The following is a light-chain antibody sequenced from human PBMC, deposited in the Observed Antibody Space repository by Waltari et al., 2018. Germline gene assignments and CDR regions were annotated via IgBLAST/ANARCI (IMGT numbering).Light chain of an antibody. V-gene: IGKV3-11*01. CDR1: QSVGSY. CDR2: DAS. Sequence: EIVLTQSPATLSLSPGDTATLSCRASQSVGSYLAWYQQKPGQPPRLLIYDASNRATGVPARFRGSGSGTDFTLTISSLEAEDFAVYYCQQRSNWTPHTCGQGARLEIK. CDR3: QQRSNWTPHT. J-gene: IGKJ2*01.